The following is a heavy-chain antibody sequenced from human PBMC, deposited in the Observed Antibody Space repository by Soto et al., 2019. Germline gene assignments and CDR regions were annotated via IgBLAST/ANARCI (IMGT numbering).Heavy chain of an antibody. CDR1: GYSFTSYW. CDR2: IYPGDSDT. V-gene: IGHV5-51*01. J-gene: IGHJ6*02. D-gene: IGHD3-3*01. Sequence: PGESLKISCKGSGYSFTSYWIGWVRQMPGKGLGWVGIIYPGDSDTRYSPSFQGQVTISADKSVSTAYLQWSSLKASDTAMYYCARLSRYDFWSGYPKPEYYYYGMDVWGQGTTVTVSS. CDR3: ARLSRYDFWSGYPKPEYYYYGMDV.